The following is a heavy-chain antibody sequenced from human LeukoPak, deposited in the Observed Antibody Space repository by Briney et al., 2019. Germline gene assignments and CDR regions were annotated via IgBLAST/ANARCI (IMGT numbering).Heavy chain of an antibody. CDR2: IYYSGRT. CDR1: GGSISSYY. V-gene: IGHV4-59*01. J-gene: IGHJ5*02. CDR3: ARDRGYSGYGGGYNWFDP. D-gene: IGHD5-12*01. Sequence: PSETLSLTCTVSGGSISSYYWSWIRQPPGKGLEWIGYIYYSGRTNYNPSLKSRVTISVDTSKNQFSLEPSSVTAADTVVYYCARDRGYSGYGGGYNWFDPWGQGTLVTVSS.